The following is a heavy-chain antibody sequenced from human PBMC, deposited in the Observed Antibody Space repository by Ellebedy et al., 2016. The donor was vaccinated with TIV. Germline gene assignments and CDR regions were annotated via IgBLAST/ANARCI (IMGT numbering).Heavy chain of an antibody. CDR2: ISHSGNT. Sequence: MPSETLSLTCTVSGGSLNNYYWGWIRQPPGKGLEWIGYISHSGNTNYNSSLKSRFTMSVDTSQNQFSLKLSSLTAADTAVYFCARLGAVAGAFDSWGQGTLVTVSS. CDR3: ARLGAVAGAFDS. D-gene: IGHD6-19*01. V-gene: IGHV4-59*01. CDR1: GGSLNNYY. J-gene: IGHJ5*01.